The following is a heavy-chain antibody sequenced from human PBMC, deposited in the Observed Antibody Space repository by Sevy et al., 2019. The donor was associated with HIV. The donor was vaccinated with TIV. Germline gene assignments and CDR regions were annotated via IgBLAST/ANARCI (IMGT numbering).Heavy chain of an antibody. V-gene: IGHV4-59*12. CDR1: GGSISNYY. J-gene: IGHJ4*02. CDR3: AMPYRSGSYYKWAY. D-gene: IGHD3-10*01. CDR2: IYYSGST. Sequence: SETLSLTCTVSGGSISNYYWSWIRQPPGKRLEWIGYIYYSGSTSYNPSLESRVTISVDTSKNQFSLKLSSVTAADTAVYYYAMPYRSGSYYKWAYWGQGTLVTVSS.